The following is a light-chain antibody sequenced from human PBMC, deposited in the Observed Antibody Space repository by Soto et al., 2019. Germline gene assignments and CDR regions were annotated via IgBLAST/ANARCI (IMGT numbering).Light chain of an antibody. J-gene: IGKJ1*01. CDR1: QSVNGR. CDR3: QQYDDWVSWT. Sequence: EIVVTQSPVTLSVSPGERATLSCRASQSVNGRLAWYQQQPGQAPRLLIYDASFRATGIPARFSASGSGTQFTHTIRSQKSEDVAIYYCQQYDDWVSWTFGPGTKVEI. V-gene: IGKV3-15*01. CDR2: DAS.